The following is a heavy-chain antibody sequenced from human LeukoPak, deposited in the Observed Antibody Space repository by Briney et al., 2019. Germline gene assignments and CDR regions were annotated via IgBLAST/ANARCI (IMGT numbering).Heavy chain of an antibody. CDR1: GGSVSRINYH. CDR3: STLRYTYGSGNFLD. J-gene: IGHJ1*01. Sequence: SETQSLPRTLSGGSVSRINYHWGWIRQTPGKWLEWIASLYYRGRTNYNPSCDSRVTISVDTSKNQHSMQVPSVTAADKAVYYCSTLRYTYGSGNFLDWGEGTLVTVSS. D-gene: IGHD5-18*01. V-gene: IGHV4-39*01. CDR2: LYYRGRT.